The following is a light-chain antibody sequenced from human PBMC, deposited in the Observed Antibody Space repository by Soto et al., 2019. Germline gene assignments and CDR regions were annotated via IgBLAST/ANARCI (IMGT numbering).Light chain of an antibody. CDR3: QQYNNWPRT. J-gene: IGKJ1*01. Sequence: EIVMTQSPATLSVSPGERATLSCRASQSVSSNLAWYQQRPGQAPRPLIYGASTRATGIPARFSGSGSGTDFTLTISSLQSEDFAVYYCQQYNNWPRTFGQGTKVEI. CDR2: GAS. CDR1: QSVSSN. V-gene: IGKV3-15*01.